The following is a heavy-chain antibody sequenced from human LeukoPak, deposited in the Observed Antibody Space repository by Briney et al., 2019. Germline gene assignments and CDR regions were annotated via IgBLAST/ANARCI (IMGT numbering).Heavy chain of an antibody. V-gene: IGHV3-30*18. Sequence: GGSLRLSCAASGFTFSSYGIHWVRQAPGKGLEWLAVISYDGSNKYYADSVKGRFTISRDNPKNTLYPEMNSLRAEDTAVYYCAKRGGSYFDYWGQGTLVTVSS. CDR2: ISYDGSNK. CDR3: AKRGGSYFDY. CDR1: GFTFSSYG. J-gene: IGHJ4*02. D-gene: IGHD1-26*01.